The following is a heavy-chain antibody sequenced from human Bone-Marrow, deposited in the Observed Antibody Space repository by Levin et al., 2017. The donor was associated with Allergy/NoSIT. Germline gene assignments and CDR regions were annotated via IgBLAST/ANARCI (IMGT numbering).Heavy chain of an antibody. CDR1: GFTFSNAW. CDR3: TTDPQGIAAAGSPVATGLSLPDYYYYGMDV. Sequence: PGGSLRLSCAASGFTFSNAWMSWVRQAPGKGLEWVGRIKSKTDGGTTDYSAPVKGRFTISRDDSKHTLYLQMNSLKTEDTAVYYCTTDPQGIAAAGSPVATGLSLPDYYYYGMDVWGQGTTVTVSS. D-gene: IGHD6-13*01. V-gene: IGHV3-15*01. J-gene: IGHJ6*02. CDR2: IKSKTDGGTT.